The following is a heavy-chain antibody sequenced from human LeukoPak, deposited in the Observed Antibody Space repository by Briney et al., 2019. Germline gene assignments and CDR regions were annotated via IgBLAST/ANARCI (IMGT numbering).Heavy chain of an antibody. J-gene: IGHJ4*02. D-gene: IGHD3-22*01. CDR2: ISRTGTTI. V-gene: IGHV3-48*04. Sequence: PGGSLRLSCAASGFTFNSYTMNWVRQAPGKGLEWISYISRTGTTIYYADSVKGRFTISRDNAKNSLYLQMNSLRAEDTAIYYCARDTYDSSGSLDYWGQGTLVTVSS. CDR1: GFTFNSYT. CDR3: ARDTYDSSGSLDY.